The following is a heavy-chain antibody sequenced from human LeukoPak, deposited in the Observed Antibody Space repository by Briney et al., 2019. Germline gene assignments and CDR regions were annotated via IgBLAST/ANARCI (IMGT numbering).Heavy chain of an antibody. D-gene: IGHD2-2*02. CDR1: GFTFSSYA. Sequence: GGSLRLSCAASGFTFSSYAMSWVRQAPGKGLEWVSAISGSGGSTYYADSVKGRFTISRDNSKNTLYLQMNSLRAEDTAVYYCAKDLCSSTSCYTANWFDPWGQGTLVTLSS. CDR3: AKDLCSSTSCYTANWFDP. V-gene: IGHV3-23*01. J-gene: IGHJ5*02. CDR2: ISGSGGST.